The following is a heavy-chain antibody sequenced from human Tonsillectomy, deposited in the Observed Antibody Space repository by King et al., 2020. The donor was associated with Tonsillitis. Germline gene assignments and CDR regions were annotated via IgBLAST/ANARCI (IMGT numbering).Heavy chain of an antibody. CDR2: VNPAGGST. Sequence: QLVQSGAEVKKPGASVKVSCKTSGYTFTDYYMHWVRQAPGQGLEWMGVVNPAGGSTTYAQKFQGRVLMARDTSTSTVHMELSGLRSEDTAVYYCARIRGGYYYFDSWGQGTLVTVSS. CDR1: GYTFTDYY. CDR3: ARIRGGYYYFDS. J-gene: IGHJ4*02. D-gene: IGHD3-10*01. V-gene: IGHV1-46*03.